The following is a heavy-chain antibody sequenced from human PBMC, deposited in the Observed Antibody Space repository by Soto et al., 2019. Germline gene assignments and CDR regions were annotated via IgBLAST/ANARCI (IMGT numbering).Heavy chain of an antibody. CDR3: ARESEDLTSNFDY. J-gene: IGHJ4*02. CDR1: GFTFTRYS. CDR2: ISSTTNYI. V-gene: IGHV3-21*01. Sequence: EVQLVESGGGLVKPGGSLRLSCAASGFTFTRYSMNWVRQALGKGLEWVSSISSTTNYIYYADSMKGRFTVSRDNAKNSVDLEMNSLSAEDTAVYYCARESEDLTSNFDYWGQGTLVTVSS.